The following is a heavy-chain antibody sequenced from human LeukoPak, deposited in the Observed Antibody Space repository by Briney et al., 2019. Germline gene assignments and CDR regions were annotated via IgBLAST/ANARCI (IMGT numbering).Heavy chain of an antibody. Sequence: PSETLSLTCAVYGGSFSGYYWSWIRQPPGKGLEWIGEINHSGSTNYNPSLKSRVTISVDTSKNQFSLKLSSVTAADTAVYYCARQRWLQLLFQHWGQGTLVTVSS. D-gene: IGHD5-24*01. CDR1: GGSFSGYY. V-gene: IGHV4-34*01. CDR2: INHSGST. CDR3: ARQRWLQLLFQH. J-gene: IGHJ1*01.